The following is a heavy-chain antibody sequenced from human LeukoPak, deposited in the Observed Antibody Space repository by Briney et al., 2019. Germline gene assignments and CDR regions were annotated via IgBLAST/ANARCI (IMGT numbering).Heavy chain of an antibody. J-gene: IGHJ2*01. CDR3: VRRAEYGDYFNWYFDL. Sequence: GGSLRLSCEASGFIFSSYWMNWVRQAPGKGLEWVANINQDGSEKHYVDSVKGRFTISRDNAKNVLYLQMNSLRAEDTAVYYCVRRAEYGDYFNWYFDLWGRGTLVTVSS. V-gene: IGHV3-7*01. CDR1: GFIFSSYW. CDR2: INQDGSEK. D-gene: IGHD4-17*01.